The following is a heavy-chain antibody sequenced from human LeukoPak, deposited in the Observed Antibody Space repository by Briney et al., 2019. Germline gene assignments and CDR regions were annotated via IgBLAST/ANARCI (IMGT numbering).Heavy chain of an antibody. J-gene: IGHJ4*02. Sequence: SVKVSCKASGGTFSSYAISWVRQAPGQGLEWMGGIIPIFGTANYAQKFQGRVTITADESTSTAYMELSSLRSEDTAVYYCASDYYDSSGYPEPFDYWGQGTLVTVSS. CDR3: ASDYYDSSGYPEPFDY. CDR2: IIPIFGTA. D-gene: IGHD3-22*01. V-gene: IGHV1-69*13. CDR1: GGTFSSYA.